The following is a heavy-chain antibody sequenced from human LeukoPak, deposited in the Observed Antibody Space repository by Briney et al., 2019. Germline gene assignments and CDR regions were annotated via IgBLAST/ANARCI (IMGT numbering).Heavy chain of an antibody. Sequence: GGSLRLSCAASGFTFSSYAMHWVRQAPGKGLEWVAVISYDGSNKYYADSVKGRFTISRDNSKNTLYLQMNSLRAEDTAVYYCARITATVTAIDYWGQGTLVTVSS. V-gene: IGHV3-30*04. J-gene: IGHJ4*02. D-gene: IGHD4-17*01. CDR1: GFTFSSYA. CDR2: ISYDGSNK. CDR3: ARITATVTAIDY.